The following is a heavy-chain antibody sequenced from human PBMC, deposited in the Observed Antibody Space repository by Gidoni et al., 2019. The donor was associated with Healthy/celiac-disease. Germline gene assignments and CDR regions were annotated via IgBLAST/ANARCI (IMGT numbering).Heavy chain of an antibody. Sequence: QLQLQESGPGLVKPSETLSLTCTVSGGSISSSSYYWGWTRQPPGKGLEWIGSIYYSGSTYYNPSLKSRVTISVDTSKNQFSLKLSSVTAADTAVYYCARGGGSYYDFWSGYGGRNWFDPWGQGTLVTVSS. J-gene: IGHJ5*02. CDR2: IYYSGST. CDR3: ARGGGSYYDFWSGYGGRNWFDP. V-gene: IGHV4-39*01. CDR1: GGSISSSSYY. D-gene: IGHD3-3*01.